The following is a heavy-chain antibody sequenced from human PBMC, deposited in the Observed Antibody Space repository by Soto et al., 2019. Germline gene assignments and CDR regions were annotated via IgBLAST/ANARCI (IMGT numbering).Heavy chain of an antibody. CDR1: GFTFTSSA. D-gene: IGHD3-10*01. J-gene: IGHJ6*02. V-gene: IGHV1-58*01. Sequence: QMQLVQSGPEVKKPGTSVKVSCKASGFTFTSSAVQWVRQARGQRLEWIGWIVVGSGNTNYAQKFQERVTITRDMSTSTAYMELSSLRSEDTAVYYCASSDYYGSGSYGSHYYYGMDVWGQGTTVTVSS. CDR3: ASSDYYGSGSYGSHYYYGMDV. CDR2: IVVGSGNT.